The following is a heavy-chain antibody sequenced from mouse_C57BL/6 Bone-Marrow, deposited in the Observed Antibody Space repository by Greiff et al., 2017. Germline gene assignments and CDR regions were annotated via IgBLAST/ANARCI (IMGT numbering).Heavy chain of an antibody. V-gene: IGHV1-81*01. CDR3: ASPPLDDDCSLDY. J-gene: IGHJ2*01. Sequence: VQLQQSGAELARPGASVKLSCKASGYNFTSYGISWVKQRTGQGLEWIGEIYPRGGDTYYNEKFKGKATLTADKSSNTAYMQLRSLTSEDSAVFFCASPPLDDDCSLDYWGQGTTLTVSA. CDR2: IYPRGGDT. D-gene: IGHD1-1*01. CDR1: GYNFTSYG.